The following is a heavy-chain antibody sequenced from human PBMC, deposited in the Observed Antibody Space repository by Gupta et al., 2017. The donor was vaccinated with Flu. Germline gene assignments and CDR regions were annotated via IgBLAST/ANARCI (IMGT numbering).Heavy chain of an antibody. Sequence: YWMNWVRQAPGGGLVWVSRITSDGSDVRYADSVEGRFTISRDNAKRTLWLQMDSLRAEDTAIYYCAAAYYLDFKFDHWGQGTPVTVSS. D-gene: IGHD3-9*01. CDR1: YW. CDR2: ITSDGSDV. J-gene: IGHJ4*02. CDR3: AAAYYLDFKFDH. V-gene: IGHV3-74*01.